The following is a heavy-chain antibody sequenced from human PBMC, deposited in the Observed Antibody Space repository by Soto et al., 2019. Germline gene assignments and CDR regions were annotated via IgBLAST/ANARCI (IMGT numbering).Heavy chain of an antibody. CDR2: IFYSGTT. Sequence: QVQLQQSGPGLVKPSQTLSLTCTVSGDSVNSGRYYWHWIRQLPGKGLEWIGYIFYSGTTYYNPSRMSRVTISLATSKNDLSLKLTSVTVADTAVYFCARGWLRVTGTYDSWGQGTLVTVSS. CDR1: GDSVNSGRYY. J-gene: IGHJ4*02. CDR3: ARGWLRVTGTYDS. V-gene: IGHV4-31*03. D-gene: IGHD1-1*01.